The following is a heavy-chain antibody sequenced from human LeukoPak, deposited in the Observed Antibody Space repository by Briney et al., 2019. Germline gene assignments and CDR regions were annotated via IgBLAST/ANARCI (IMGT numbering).Heavy chain of an antibody. CDR1: GYTFTGCY. CDR3: ARDNYGSYNWFDP. D-gene: IGHD4-17*01. CDR2: INPNSGGT. V-gene: IGHV1-2*02. Sequence: ASVKVSCKASGYTFTGCYMHWVRQAPAQGIEWMGWINPNSGGTNYAQKFQGRVTMTRDTSISTAYMELSRLRSDDTAVYYCARDNYGSYNWFDPWGQGTLVTVSS. J-gene: IGHJ5*02.